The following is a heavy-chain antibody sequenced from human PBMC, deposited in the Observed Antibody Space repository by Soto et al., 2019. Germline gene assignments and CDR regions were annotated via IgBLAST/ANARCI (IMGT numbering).Heavy chain of an antibody. V-gene: IGHV4-59*08. Sequence: QVQLQESGPGLVKPSETLSLTCTVSGGSISSYYWSWIRHPPGKGLEWIGYIDYSGSTNYNPSLKSRVTISVDTSKNQFSLKLSSVAAADTAVYYCASRYGDGFDIWGQGTMVTVSP. CDR2: IDYSGST. J-gene: IGHJ3*02. CDR3: ASRYGDGFDI. D-gene: IGHD1-20*01. CDR1: GGSISSYY.